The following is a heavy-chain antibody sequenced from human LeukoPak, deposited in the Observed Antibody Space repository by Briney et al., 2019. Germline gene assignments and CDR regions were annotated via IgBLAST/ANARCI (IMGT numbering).Heavy chain of an antibody. J-gene: IGHJ4*02. Sequence: HPGGSLRLSCAASGFTFSSYEMNWVRQAPGKGLQWVSDVSSSGTTIYYADSVKGRFTISRDNAKNSLYLQMNSLRAEDTAVYYCARKYCSTTSCLFDNWGQGTLVTVSS. D-gene: IGHD2-2*01. CDR1: GFTFSSYE. CDR2: VSSSGTTI. V-gene: IGHV3-48*03. CDR3: ARKYCSTTSCLFDN.